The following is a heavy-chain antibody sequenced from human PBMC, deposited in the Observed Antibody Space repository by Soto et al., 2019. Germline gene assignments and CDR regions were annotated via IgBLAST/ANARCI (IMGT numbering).Heavy chain of an antibody. CDR3: ARDEGGYDILTGYYKAHHFDY. CDR2: ISPHNFNT. D-gene: IGHD3-9*01. J-gene: IGHJ4*02. CDR1: GYTFTHFY. Sequence: ASVKVSCKASGYTFTHFYITWVRQAPGQGLEWMGAISPHNFNTNYAQKCRGRVTLTTEKSTNTAYMDLRSLTSDDTAVYYCARDEGGYDILTGYYKAHHFDYWGQGVPVTVSS. V-gene: IGHV1-18*01.